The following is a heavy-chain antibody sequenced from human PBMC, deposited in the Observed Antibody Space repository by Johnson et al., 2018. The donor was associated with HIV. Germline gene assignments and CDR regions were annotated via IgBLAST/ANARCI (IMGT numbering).Heavy chain of an antibody. J-gene: IGHJ3*02. Sequence: VQLVESGGGLIQPGGSLRLSCAASGFTVSINYMSWVRQAPGKGLEWVSVIYSGGSTYYADSVKGRFIISRDNSKNTLNLQMNSLRAEDTAVYYCARGIAAAAMTLHAFDIWGQGAVVTVPS. CDR1: GFTVSINY. D-gene: IGHD6-13*01. CDR2: IYSGGST. V-gene: IGHV3-53*01. CDR3: ARGIAAAAMTLHAFDI.